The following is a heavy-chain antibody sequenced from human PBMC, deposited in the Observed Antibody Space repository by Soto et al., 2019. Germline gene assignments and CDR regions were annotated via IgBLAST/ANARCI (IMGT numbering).Heavy chain of an antibody. CDR3: AKGEGTD. D-gene: IGHD1-1*01. V-gene: IGHV3-9*01. CDR1: GFTFDNYA. Sequence: EVQLVESGGGLVQPGRSLRLSCAASGFTFDNYATHWVRQAPGKGLEWVSGISWNSNTIVYADSVKGRFTISRDNAKNSLYLQMNSLRAEDTAVYYCAKGEGTDWGQGTLVTVSS. CDR2: ISWNSNTI. J-gene: IGHJ4*02.